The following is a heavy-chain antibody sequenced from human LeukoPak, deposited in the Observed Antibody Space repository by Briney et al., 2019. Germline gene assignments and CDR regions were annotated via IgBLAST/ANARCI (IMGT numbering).Heavy chain of an antibody. Sequence: PSETLSLTCAVSGYSSSSGYNWGWIRQPPGKGLEWIGSIYHGGSTYYNPSLKSRVTISVDKSKNQFSLKLSSVTAADTAVYYCARVGSSGFFDYWGQGTLVTVSS. CDR2: IYHGGST. D-gene: IGHD6-19*01. V-gene: IGHV4-38-2*01. CDR1: GYSSSSGYN. J-gene: IGHJ4*02. CDR3: ARVGSSGFFDY.